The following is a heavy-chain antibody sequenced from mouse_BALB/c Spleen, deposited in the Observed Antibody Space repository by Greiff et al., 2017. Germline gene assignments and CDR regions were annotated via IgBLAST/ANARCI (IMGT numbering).Heavy chain of an antibody. J-gene: IGHJ4*01. CDR2: IRNKANGYTT. V-gene: IGHV7-3*02. Sequence: EVKLMESGGGLVQPGGSLRLSCATSGFTFTDYYMSWVRQPPGKALEWLGFIRNKANGYTTEYSASVKGRFTISRDNSQSILYLQMNTLRAEDSATYYCAREGGNYVDYAMDYWGQGTSVTVSS. CDR1: GFTFTDYY. CDR3: AREGGNYVDYAMDY. D-gene: IGHD2-1*01.